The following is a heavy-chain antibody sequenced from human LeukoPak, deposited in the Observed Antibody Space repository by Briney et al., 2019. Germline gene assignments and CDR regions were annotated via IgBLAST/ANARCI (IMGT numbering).Heavy chain of an antibody. D-gene: IGHD3-10*01. V-gene: IGHV3-33*01. Sequence: QPGRSLRLSCAASGFTFSSYGMHWVRQAPGKGLEWVAVIWYDGSNKYYADSVKGRFTISRDNSKNTLYLQMNSLRAEDTAVYHCARDLRGFGELSTYFDYWGQGTLVTVSS. CDR3: ARDLRGFGELSTYFDY. J-gene: IGHJ4*02. CDR1: GFTFSSYG. CDR2: IWYDGSNK.